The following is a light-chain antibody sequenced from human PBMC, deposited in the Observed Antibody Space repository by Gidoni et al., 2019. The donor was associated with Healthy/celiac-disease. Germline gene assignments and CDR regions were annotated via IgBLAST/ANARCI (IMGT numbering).Light chain of an antibody. CDR1: SSDVGGSNY. Sequence: QSALTQPPSASGSPGQSVTIACTGTSSDVGGSNYVSWYQQHPGKAPKLMIYEVSKRPSGVPDRFSCSKSGNTASLTVSGLQAEDEADYYCSSYACSNNLVFGGGTKLTVL. V-gene: IGLV2-8*01. J-gene: IGLJ2*01. CDR2: EVS. CDR3: SSYACSNNLV.